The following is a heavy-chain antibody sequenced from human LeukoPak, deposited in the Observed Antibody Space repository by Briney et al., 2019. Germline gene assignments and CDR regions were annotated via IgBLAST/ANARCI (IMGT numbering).Heavy chain of an antibody. CDR3: ARDSVQLEPRISYYYYMDV. CDR1: GYIFPHYY. V-gene: IGHV1-46*03. J-gene: IGHJ6*03. D-gene: IGHD1-1*01. CDR2: SNPSGGST. Sequence: ASVKVSYQPSGYIFPHYYILWVRQAPGQGLGWMGISNPSGGSTSYQQKFQGRVTIPSDTSTSTVYLQASSLRSEDTAVYYCARDSVQLEPRISYYYYMDVWGKGPTVPVSS.